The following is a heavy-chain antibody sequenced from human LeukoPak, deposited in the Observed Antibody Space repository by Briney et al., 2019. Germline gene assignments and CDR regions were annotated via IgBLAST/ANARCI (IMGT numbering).Heavy chain of an antibody. CDR2: IYYSGST. CDR3: ARVGGSGSYPVDY. D-gene: IGHD1-26*01. CDR1: GGSISSSSYY. V-gene: IGHV4-39*07. J-gene: IGHJ4*02. Sequence: SETLSLTCTVSGGSISSSSYYWGWIRQPPGKGLGWIGSIYYSGSTYYNPSLKSRVTISVDTSKNQFSLKLSSVTAADTAVYYCARVGGSGSYPVDYWGQGTLVTVSS.